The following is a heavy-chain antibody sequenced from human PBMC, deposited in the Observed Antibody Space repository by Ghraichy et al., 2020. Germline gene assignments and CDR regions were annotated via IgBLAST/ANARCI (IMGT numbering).Heavy chain of an antibody. CDR3: TGDPDSGDDY. V-gene: IGHV3-7*01. J-gene: IGHJ4*02. D-gene: IGHD3-10*01. Sequence: GSLTLSCAASGFTFSSYWMTWVRQAPGKGLEWVANIKQDGSEKHYVDSVKGRFTISRDNAKNSLYLQMNSLRADDTAVYYCTGDPDSGDDYWGQGTLVTVSS. CDR1: GFTFSSYW. CDR2: IKQDGSEK.